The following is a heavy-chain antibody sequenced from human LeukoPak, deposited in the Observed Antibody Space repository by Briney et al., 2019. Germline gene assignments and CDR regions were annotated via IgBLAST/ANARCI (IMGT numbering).Heavy chain of an antibody. CDR2: IYYSGST. V-gene: IGHV4-30-4*08. D-gene: IGHD2-2*01. J-gene: IGHJ4*02. CDR1: GGSIGSGDYY. CDR3: ARVVPAAIGGDFDY. Sequence: SETLSLTCTVSGGSIGSGDYYWSWIRQPPGKGLEWIGYIYYSGSTYYNPPLKSRVTISVDTSKNQFSLKLSSVTAADTAVYYCARVVPAAIGGDFDYWGQGTLVTVSS.